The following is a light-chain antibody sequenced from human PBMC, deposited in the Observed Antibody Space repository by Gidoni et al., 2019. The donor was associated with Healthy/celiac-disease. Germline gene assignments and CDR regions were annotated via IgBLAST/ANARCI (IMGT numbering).Light chain of an antibody. CDR2: DAS. CDR1: RSVSSY. J-gene: IGKJ4*01. Sequence: EIVLTQSPATLSFSPGGRAPLPCRASRSVSSYLAWYQQKPGQAPRLLIYDASNRATGIPARFSGSGSGTDFTLTISSLEPEDFAVYYCQQRSNWFTFGGGTKVEIK. CDR3: QQRSNWFT. V-gene: IGKV3-11*01.